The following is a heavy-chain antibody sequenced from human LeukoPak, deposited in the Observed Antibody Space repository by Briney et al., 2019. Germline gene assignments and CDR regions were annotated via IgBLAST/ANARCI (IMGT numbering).Heavy chain of an antibody. CDR2: IIPIFGTA. Sequence: SVKVSCKASGGTFSSYAISWVRQAPGQGLEWMGRIIPIFGTANYAQKFQGRVTITADESTSTAYMELSSLRSEDTAVYYCARNNIVVVPAANDYYYYYGMDVWGQGTTVTVSS. CDR1: GGTFSSYA. V-gene: IGHV1-69*13. CDR3: ARNNIVVVPAANDYYYYYGMDV. D-gene: IGHD2-2*01. J-gene: IGHJ6*02.